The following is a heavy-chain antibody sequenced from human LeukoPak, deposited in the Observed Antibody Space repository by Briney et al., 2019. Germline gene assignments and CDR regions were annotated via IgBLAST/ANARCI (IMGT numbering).Heavy chain of an antibody. CDR3: AAKYCSGGSCYSFIYFQH. CDR1: GGSISSSSYY. CDR2: IYYSGST. J-gene: IGHJ1*01. Sequence: SETLSLTCTVSGGSISSSSYYWGWIRQPPGKGLEWIGSIYYSGSTYYNPSLKSRVTISVDTSKNQFSLKLSSVTAADTAVYYCAAKYCSGGSCYSFIYFQHWGQGTLVTVSS. V-gene: IGHV4-39*07. D-gene: IGHD2-15*01.